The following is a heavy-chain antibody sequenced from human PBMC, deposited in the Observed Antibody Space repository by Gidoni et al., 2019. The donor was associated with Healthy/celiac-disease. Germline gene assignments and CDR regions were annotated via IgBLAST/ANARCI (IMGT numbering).Heavy chain of an antibody. CDR2: INHSGST. D-gene: IGHD5-18*01. CDR1: GGSFSGYY. Sequence: QVQLQQWGAGLLKPSETLSLTRAVYGGSFSGYYWSWIRQPPGKGLEWIGEINHSGSTNYNPSLKSRVTISVDTSKNQFSLKLSSVTAADTAVYYCARVGRYTAVDYWGQGTLVTVSS. V-gene: IGHV4-34*01. CDR3: ARVGRYTAVDY. J-gene: IGHJ4*02.